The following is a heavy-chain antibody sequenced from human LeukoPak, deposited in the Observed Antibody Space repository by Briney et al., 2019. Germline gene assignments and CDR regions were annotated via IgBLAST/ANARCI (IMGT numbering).Heavy chain of an antibody. CDR3: ATVRAVAYFDY. CDR2: IYPDDSDT. D-gene: IGHD4-11*01. CDR1: DYNFTRSW. Sequence: PGESLKISCKASDYNFTRSWIGWVRQMPGKGLEWMGIIYPDDSDTRYSPSFQGHVTISADKSITTDYLQWSSLRASDTAMYYCATVRAVAYFDYWGQGTLVTVSS. V-gene: IGHV5-51*01. J-gene: IGHJ4*02.